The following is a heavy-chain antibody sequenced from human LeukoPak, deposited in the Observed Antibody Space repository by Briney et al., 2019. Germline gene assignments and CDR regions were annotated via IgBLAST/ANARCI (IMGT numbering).Heavy chain of an antibody. Sequence: GGSLRLSCAASGFTFSSYDMHWVRQATGKGLEWVSAIGTAGDTYYPGSVKGRFTISRENAKNSLYLQMNSLRAEDTAVYYCARDARSVSLIDYWGQGTLVTVSS. D-gene: IGHD2-8*01. CDR1: GFTFSSYD. V-gene: IGHV3-13*01. J-gene: IGHJ4*02. CDR3: ARDARSVSLIDY. CDR2: IGTAGDT.